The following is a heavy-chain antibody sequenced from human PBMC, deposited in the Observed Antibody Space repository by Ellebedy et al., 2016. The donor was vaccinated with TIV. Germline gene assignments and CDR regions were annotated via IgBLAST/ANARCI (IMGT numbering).Heavy chain of an antibody. CDR1: GFTFSSYA. Sequence: GESLKISCAASGFTFSSYAMSWVRQAPGKGLEWVAVISYDGSNKYYAASVKGRFTISRDNSKNTLYLQMNSLRAEDTAVYYCAKGGIAVAWGQGTLVTVSS. V-gene: IGHV3-30*18. J-gene: IGHJ4*02. D-gene: IGHD6-19*01. CDR2: ISYDGSNK. CDR3: AKGGIAVA.